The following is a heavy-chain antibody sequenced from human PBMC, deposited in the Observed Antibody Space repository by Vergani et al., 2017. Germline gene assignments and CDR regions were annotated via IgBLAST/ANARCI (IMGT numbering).Heavy chain of an antibody. CDR2: IRRRSEHYAT. CDR3: SALTQSCHDY. Sequence: EVQLMESGGGWAQPGGSLRLSCAASGFVFSESPIHWVRQVPGKGLEWLGHIRRRSEHYATAYGPSLIGRATISRDDSTNTAYLQLSSLGTDDTAIYFCSALTQSCHDYWGQGTLVAVSS. D-gene: IGHD2-21*02. CDR1: GFVFSESP. J-gene: IGHJ4*02. V-gene: IGHV3-73*01.